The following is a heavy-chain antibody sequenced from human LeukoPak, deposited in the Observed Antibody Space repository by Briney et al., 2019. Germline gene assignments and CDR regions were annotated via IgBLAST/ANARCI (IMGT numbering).Heavy chain of an antibody. CDR1: GFTFSSYG. CDR2: IKQDGSEK. Sequence: PGGSLRLSCAASGFTFSSYGMTWVRQAPGKGLEWVANIKQDGSEKNYVDSVKGRFTISRDNAKNSLYLEMNSMRDEDTAVYYCARISPYWGQGTLVTVSS. CDR3: ARISPY. J-gene: IGHJ4*02. V-gene: IGHV3-7*01.